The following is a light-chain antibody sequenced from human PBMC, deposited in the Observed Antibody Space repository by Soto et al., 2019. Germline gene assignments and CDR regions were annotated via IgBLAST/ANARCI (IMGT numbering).Light chain of an antibody. CDR3: QKYNSALFT. CDR2: AAS. Sequence: IQLTQSPSSLSASVGDRVTITCRASQGISSYLAWYQQKPGKAPKLLIYAASTLQSGVPSRFSGSGSGTDFTLTISSLQPEDVATYYCQKYNSALFTFGPGTKVDIK. J-gene: IGKJ3*01. CDR1: QGISSY. V-gene: IGKV1-27*01.